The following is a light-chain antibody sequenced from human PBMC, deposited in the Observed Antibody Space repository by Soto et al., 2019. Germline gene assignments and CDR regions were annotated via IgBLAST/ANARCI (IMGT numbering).Light chain of an antibody. J-gene: IGKJ4*01. CDR2: ASS. CDR3: RQANGFFSLT. V-gene: IGKV1-12*02. CDR1: QGISSW. Sequence: DIQMTQSPSSVSASVGDRVTITCRASQGISSWLAWYQQKPGKAPKLLIYASSSLQSGVPTRFSLSGSLTDFTLTISSLQREDFATHYCRQANGFFSLTFGCGTKGQIK.